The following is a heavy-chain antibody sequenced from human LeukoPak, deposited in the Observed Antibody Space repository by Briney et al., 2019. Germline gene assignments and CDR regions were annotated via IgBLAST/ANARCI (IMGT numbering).Heavy chain of an antibody. D-gene: IGHD3-22*01. V-gene: IGHV4-39*07. CDR1: GGSISSSSYY. Sequence: SETLSLTCTVSGGSISSSSYYWGWIRQPPGKGLEWIGSIYHSGTTYYNPSLKSRVTISVDTSKNQFSLKLSSVTAADTAVYYCARVVTYYYDSSGYPSGGFDPWGQGTLVTVSS. CDR2: IYHSGTT. J-gene: IGHJ5*02. CDR3: ARVVTYYYDSSGYPSGGFDP.